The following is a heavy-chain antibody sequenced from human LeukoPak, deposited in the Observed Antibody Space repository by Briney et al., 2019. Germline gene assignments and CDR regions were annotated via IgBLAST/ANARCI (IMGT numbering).Heavy chain of an antibody. D-gene: IGHD3-22*01. V-gene: IGHV3-53*01. J-gene: IGHJ4*02. CDR3: AKVLAYYYDSSGYSDLYFDY. Sequence: GGSLRLSCAASGFTASSNYMSWVRQAPGKGLEWVSVIYSGGFTYYSDSVKGRFPISRDNSKNTLYLQMNSLRAEDTAVYYCAKVLAYYYDSSGYSDLYFDYWGQGTLVTVSS. CDR1: GFTASSNY. CDR2: IYSGGFT.